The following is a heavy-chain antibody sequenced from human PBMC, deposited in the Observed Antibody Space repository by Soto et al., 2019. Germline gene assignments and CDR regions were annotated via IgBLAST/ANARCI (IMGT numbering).Heavy chain of an antibody. CDR1: GYTFTSYG. Sequence: ASVKVSCKASGYTFTSYGISWVRQAPGQGLEWMGCISAYNGNTNYAQKLQGRVTMTTDTSTSTAYMELRSLRSDDTAVYYCARDLRARGPQGTSVGPRSSQLDYWGQGTLVTVSS. CDR2: ISAYNGNT. J-gene: IGHJ4*02. CDR3: ARDLRARGPQGTSVGPRSSQLDY. D-gene: IGHD3-10*01. V-gene: IGHV1-18*01.